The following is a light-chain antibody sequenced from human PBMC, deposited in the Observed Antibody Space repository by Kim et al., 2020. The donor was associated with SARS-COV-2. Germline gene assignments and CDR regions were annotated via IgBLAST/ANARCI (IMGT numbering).Light chain of an antibody. CDR2: DEN. V-gene: IGLV3-19*01. CDR1: SLRNSY. CDR3: CSRNSRAKVYG. J-gene: IGLJ1*01. Sequence: ALEQTVRITCQGDSLRNSYASWYQQKPGQAPILGMSDENNRPSGIPDRFSGSTSGSTASLTITGAQAEDEADYYCCSRNSRAKVYGFGTGTKVTVL.